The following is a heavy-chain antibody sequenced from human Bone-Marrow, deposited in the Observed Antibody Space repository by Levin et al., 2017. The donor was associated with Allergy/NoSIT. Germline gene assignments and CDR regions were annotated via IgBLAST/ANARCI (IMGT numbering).Heavy chain of an antibody. V-gene: IGHV5-51*01. CDR3: ARRGDSSNYVAAKYYYYYYGMDV. J-gene: IGHJ6*02. CDR1: GFTFRTSW. Sequence: NPGESLKISCKGSGFTFRTSWIAWVRQMPGKGLEWMGVIYPADSDTRYSPSFQGRVTISADQSISTAYLQWSSLNASDTAIYYCARRGDSSNYVAAKYYYYYYGMDVWGQGTTVTVYS. CDR2: IYPADSDT. D-gene: IGHD4-11*01.